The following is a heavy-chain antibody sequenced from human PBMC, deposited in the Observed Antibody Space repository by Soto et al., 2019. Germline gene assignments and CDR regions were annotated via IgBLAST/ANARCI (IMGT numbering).Heavy chain of an antibody. J-gene: IGHJ6*03. CDR3: AKSLLFVDHGYMDV. D-gene: IGHD2-21*01. Sequence: ASVKVSCKASGGSFTSYSFTWVRQAPGQGLEWMGRIIPIQGKANYALKFQDRVTITADRSTRTVYMELTSLRPEDTAVYFCAKSLLFVDHGYMDVWGKGTTVTVSS. V-gene: IGHV1-69*02. CDR2: IIPIQGKA. CDR1: GGSFTSYS.